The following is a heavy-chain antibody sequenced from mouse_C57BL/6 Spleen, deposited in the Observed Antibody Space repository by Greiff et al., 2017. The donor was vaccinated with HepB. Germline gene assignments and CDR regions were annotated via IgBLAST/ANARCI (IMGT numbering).Heavy chain of an antibody. CDR1: GYAFSSYR. D-gene: IGHD2-4*01. V-gene: IGHV1-80*01. Sequence: VQLQQSGAELVKPGASVKISCKASGYAFSSYRMNWVKQRPGKGLEWIGQIYPGDGDTNYNGKFKGKATLTADKSSSTAYLQLSSLTSEDSAVYFCAGEDDYDRAMDYWGQGTSVTVSS. CDR3: AGEDDYDRAMDY. J-gene: IGHJ4*01. CDR2: IYPGDGDT.